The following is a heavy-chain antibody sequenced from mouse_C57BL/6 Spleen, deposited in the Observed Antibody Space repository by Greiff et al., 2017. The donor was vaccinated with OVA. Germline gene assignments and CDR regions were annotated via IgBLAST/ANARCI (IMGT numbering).Heavy chain of an antibody. D-gene: IGHD1-1*01. Sequence: QVQLQQSGAELVKPGASVKLSCKASGYTFTEYTIHWVKQRSGQGREWIGWFYPGSGSIKYNEKFKDKATLTADKSSSTVYMELSRLTSEDSAVYFCARHGKRGDYYGDAMDYWGQGTSGTVSS. CDR3: ARHGKRGDYYGDAMDY. CDR1: GYTFTEYT. CDR2: FYPGSGSI. V-gene: IGHV1-62-2*01. J-gene: IGHJ4*01.